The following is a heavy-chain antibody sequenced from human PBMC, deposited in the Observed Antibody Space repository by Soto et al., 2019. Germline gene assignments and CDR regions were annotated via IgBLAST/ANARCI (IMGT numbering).Heavy chain of an antibody. Sequence: GASVKVSCKASGYTFTSYAMHWVRQAPGQRLEWMGWINAGNGNTKYSQKFQGRVTITRDTSASTAYMELSSLRSEDTAVYYCARGARSGSVYYYYGMDVWGQGTTVTVSS. D-gene: IGHD3-3*01. CDR3: ARGARSGSVYYYYGMDV. J-gene: IGHJ6*02. CDR1: GYTFTSYA. V-gene: IGHV1-3*01. CDR2: INAGNGNT.